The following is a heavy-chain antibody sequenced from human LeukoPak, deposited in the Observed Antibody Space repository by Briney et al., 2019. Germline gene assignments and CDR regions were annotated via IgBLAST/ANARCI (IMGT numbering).Heavy chain of an antibody. J-gene: IGHJ4*02. CDR2: IYYSGST. V-gene: IGHV4-39*07. CDR3: ARTALVSNFDY. D-gene: IGHD6-13*01. CDR1: GGSISSSSYY. Sequence: PSETLSLTCTVSGGSISSSSYYWGWIRQPPGKGLEWIGSIYYSGSTYYNPSLKSRVTISVDTSKNQFSLKLSSVTAADTAVYYCARTALVSNFDYWGQGTLVTVSS.